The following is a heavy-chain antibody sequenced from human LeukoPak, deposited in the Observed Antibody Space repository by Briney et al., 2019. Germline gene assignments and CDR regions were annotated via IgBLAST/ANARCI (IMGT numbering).Heavy chain of an antibody. J-gene: IGHJ4*02. Sequence: PGRSLRLSCAASGFTFSSYGMHWVRQAPGKGLEWVAFIRYDGSNKYYADSVKGRFTISRDNSKNTLYLQMNSLRAEDTAVYYCAKDLGYWGQGTLVTVSS. CDR2: IRYDGSNK. V-gene: IGHV3-30*02. CDR3: AKDLGY. CDR1: GFTFSSYG.